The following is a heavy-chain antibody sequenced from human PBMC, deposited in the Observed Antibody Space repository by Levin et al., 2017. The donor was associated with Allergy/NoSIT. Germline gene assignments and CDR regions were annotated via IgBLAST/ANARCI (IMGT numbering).Heavy chain of an antibody. V-gene: IGHV3-30*04. CDR3: ARERRGGSGCDY. J-gene: IGHJ4*02. CDR2: ISYDGSNK. Sequence: LSLTCAASGFTFSSYAMHWVRQAPGKGLEWVAVISYDGSNKYYADSVKGRFTISRDNSKNTLYLQMNSLRAEDTAVYYCARERRGGSGCDYWGQGTLVTVSS. CDR1: GFTFSSYA. D-gene: IGHD6-19*01.